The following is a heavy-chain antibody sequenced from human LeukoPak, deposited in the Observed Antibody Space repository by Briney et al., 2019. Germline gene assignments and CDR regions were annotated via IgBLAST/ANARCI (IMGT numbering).Heavy chain of an antibody. CDR2: TYYRSKWYN. CDR3: TRTAMRVVDS. J-gene: IGHJ4*02. Sequence: SQTLSLTCAISGDSVSSKNAAWNWLRQSPSRGLEWLGRTYYRSKWYNEYAVSVKSRVTINPDTSKNQFSLQLNSMTPEDTAVYYCTRTAMRVVDSWGQGTLVTVSS. CDR1: GDSVSSKNAA. D-gene: IGHD5-18*01. V-gene: IGHV6-1*01.